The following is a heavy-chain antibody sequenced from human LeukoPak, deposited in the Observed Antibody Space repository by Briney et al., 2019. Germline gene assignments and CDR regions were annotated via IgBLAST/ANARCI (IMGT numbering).Heavy chain of an antibody. J-gene: IGHJ4*02. V-gene: IGHV3-20*04. CDR3: ARFITGPYYFDY. Sequence: GGSLRLSCAASGFTFDDYGMSWVRQAPGKRLEWVSGINWIGGSTGYADSVKGRFTISRDNAKHSLYLQMNSLRAEDTAVYYCARFITGPYYFDYWGQGTLVTVSS. CDR2: INWIGGST. D-gene: IGHD3-22*01. CDR1: GFTFDDYG.